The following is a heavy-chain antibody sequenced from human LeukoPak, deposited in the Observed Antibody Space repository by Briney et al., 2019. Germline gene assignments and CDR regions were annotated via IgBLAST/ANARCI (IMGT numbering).Heavy chain of an antibody. Sequence: PGGSLRLSCAASGFTFSSYSMNWVRQAPGKGLEWVSSISSSSSYIYYADSVKGRFTISRDNAKNSLYLQMNSLRAEDTAVYYCARDTYGGNSGSYAFDIWGQGTMVTVSS. CDR1: GFTFSSYS. CDR2: ISSSSSYI. J-gene: IGHJ3*02. V-gene: IGHV3-21*01. CDR3: ARDTYGGNSGSYAFDI. D-gene: IGHD4-23*01.